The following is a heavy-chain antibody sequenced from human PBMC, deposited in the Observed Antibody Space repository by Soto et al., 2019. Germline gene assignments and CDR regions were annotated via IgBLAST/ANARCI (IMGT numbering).Heavy chain of an antibody. CDR1: GFTFSSYG. J-gene: IGHJ6*02. CDR2: ISYDGSNK. CDR3: AKPFSGSYYYYYGMDV. V-gene: IGHV3-30*18. D-gene: IGHD1-26*01. Sequence: LRLSCAASGFTFSSYGMHWVRQAPGKGLEWVAVISYDGSNKYYADSVKGRFTISRDNSKNTLYLQMNSLRAEDTAVYYCAKPFSGSYYYYYGMDVWGQGATVTVSS.